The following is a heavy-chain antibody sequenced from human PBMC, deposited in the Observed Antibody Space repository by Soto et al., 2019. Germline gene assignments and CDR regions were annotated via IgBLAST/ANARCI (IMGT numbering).Heavy chain of an antibody. V-gene: IGHV3-23*01. CDR3: AKELSSSHYQPIDY. D-gene: IGHD2-2*01. Sequence: GGSLRLSCAASGFSFSNYAMTWVRQAPGKGLEWVSTITNSGGNTYYADSVKGRFTISRDNSKNTLYLQVDSLRAEDTAVYYCAKELSSSHYQPIDYWGQGTLVTVSS. CDR1: GFSFSNYA. CDR2: ITNSGGNT. J-gene: IGHJ4*02.